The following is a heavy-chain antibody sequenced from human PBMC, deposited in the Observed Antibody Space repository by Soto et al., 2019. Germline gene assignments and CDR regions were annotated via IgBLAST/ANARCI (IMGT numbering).Heavy chain of an antibody. J-gene: IGHJ6*02. D-gene: IGHD3-10*01. CDR3: ARDFTTRSYGVDV. Sequence: QAQLVQSGAEVKKPGASVKVSCKASGYTFTGAYIHWVRQAPGQGLEWMGCINPNSGGTEFAQKFQGRVTVTRDTSITTVYMAMNRLRSDDTGVYYCARDFTTRSYGVDVWGQGTPVTVSS. V-gene: IGHV1-2*02. CDR2: INPNSGGT. CDR1: GYTFTGAY.